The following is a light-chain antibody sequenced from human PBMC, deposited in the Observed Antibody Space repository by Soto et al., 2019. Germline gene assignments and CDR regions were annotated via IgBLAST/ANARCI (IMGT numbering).Light chain of an antibody. CDR3: HQFGSAPLAFT. CDR1: QSVSTRY. J-gene: IGKJ2*01. Sequence: ESMLTQSPGTLSLSPGERATLSCRASQSVSTRYLAWYQQKPGQAPRLLIYGASIRAAAITERFRGSGSGTDFNLTISSLEPEDFAVDYCHQFGSAPLAFTFGQGTKLEI. CDR2: GAS. V-gene: IGKV3-20*01.